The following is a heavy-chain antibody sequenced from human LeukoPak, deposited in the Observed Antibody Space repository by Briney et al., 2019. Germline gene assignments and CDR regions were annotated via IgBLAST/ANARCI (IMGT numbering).Heavy chain of an antibody. Sequence: PGRSLRLSCVASGFTFSDYGIHWVRQAPGKGLEWVAVISYDGRKMKYADSVKGRFTISRDNSKDTLSLHMNTLRTEDTAVYYCARDYYDSSGYYCLPDYWGQGTLVTVSS. D-gene: IGHD3-22*01. CDR3: ARDYYDSSGYYCLPDY. CDR2: ISYDGRKM. CDR1: GFTFSDYG. V-gene: IGHV3-30*03. J-gene: IGHJ4*02.